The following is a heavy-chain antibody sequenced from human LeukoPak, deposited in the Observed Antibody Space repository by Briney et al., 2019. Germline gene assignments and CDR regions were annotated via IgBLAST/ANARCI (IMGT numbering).Heavy chain of an antibody. Sequence: SDTLSLTCTVSGRPISSHLYFWAWIRQPPGKGLEWIESIYYAGSTYYNPSLKSRVIMSGDTSKDDFSLKLSSVTAADAAMYYCARMVRGVVLGPNYYPYRMDVWATGTTVTVSS. V-gene: IGHV4-39*02. J-gene: IGHJ6*04. CDR3: ARMVRGVVLGPNYYPYRMDV. CDR2: IYYAGST. D-gene: IGHD3-10*01. CDR1: GRPISSHLYF.